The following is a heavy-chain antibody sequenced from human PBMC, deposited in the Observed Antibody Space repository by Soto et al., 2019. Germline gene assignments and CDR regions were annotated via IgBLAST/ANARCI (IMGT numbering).Heavy chain of an antibody. CDR2: IYYTGAT. J-gene: IGHJ5*02. D-gene: IGHD5-12*01. Sequence: TSETLSLTCTVSSGSISTYYWSWIRQPPREGLEWIGYIYYTGATEYNPSLKSRVTISLDTSKNQFSLLLTSVTAADTAVYYCARGWDGYGWFDPWGQGTLVTVS. CDR3: ARGWDGYGWFDP. CDR1: SGSISTYY. V-gene: IGHV4-59*01.